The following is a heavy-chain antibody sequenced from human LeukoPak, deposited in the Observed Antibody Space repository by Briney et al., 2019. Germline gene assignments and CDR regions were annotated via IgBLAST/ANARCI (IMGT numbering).Heavy chain of an antibody. V-gene: IGHV4-34*01. J-gene: IGHJ4*02. CDR3: ARDWTPLGGGGFDY. D-gene: IGHD1-1*01. CDR2: INHSGST. Sequence: SETLSLTCAVYGGSFSGYYWSWIRHPPGKGLEWIGEINHSGSTNYNPSLKSRVTISVDTSKNQFSLKLSSVTAADTAVYYCARDWTPLGGGGFDYWGQGTLVTVSS. CDR1: GGSFSGYY.